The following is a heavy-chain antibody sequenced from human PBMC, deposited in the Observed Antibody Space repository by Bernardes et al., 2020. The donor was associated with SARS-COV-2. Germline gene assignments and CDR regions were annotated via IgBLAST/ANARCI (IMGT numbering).Heavy chain of an antibody. D-gene: IGHD3-10*01. J-gene: IGHJ4*02. CDR2: IIPIFGPA. V-gene: IGHV1-69*13. Sequence: SVKVSCKASGGTFSSYAISWVRQAPGQGLEWMGGIIPIFGPANYAQKFQGRVTITADESTSTAYMELSSLRSEGTAVYYCARGAWNTMVRGVIMHRGYFDYWGQGTLVTVSS. CDR3: ARGAWNTMVRGVIMHRGYFDY. CDR1: GGTFSSYA.